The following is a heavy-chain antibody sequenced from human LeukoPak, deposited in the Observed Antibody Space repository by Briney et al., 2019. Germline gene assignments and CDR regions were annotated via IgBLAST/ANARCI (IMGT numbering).Heavy chain of an antibody. J-gene: IGHJ5*02. CDR3: AREGLTMVRPKRGGWFDP. V-gene: IGHV1-8*03. CDR1: GYTFTSYD. D-gene: IGHD3-10*01. Sequence: ASVKVSCKASGYTFTSYDINWVRQATGQGLEWMGWMNPNSGNTGYAQKFQGRVTITRNTSISTAYMELSRLRSDDTAVYYCAREGLTMVRPKRGGWFDPWGQGTLVTVSS. CDR2: MNPNSGNT.